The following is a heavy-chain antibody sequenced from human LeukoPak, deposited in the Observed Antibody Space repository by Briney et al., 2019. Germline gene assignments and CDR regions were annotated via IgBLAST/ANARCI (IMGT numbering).Heavy chain of an antibody. J-gene: IGHJ4*02. Sequence: GGSLRLSCAASGFTFSSYWMSWVRQTPGKGLEWVATIRQDGSQKYYVDSVKGRFTISRDNAKNSLYLQMNSLRAEDTAVYYCARESGSVTSEVDFDYWGQGTLVTVSS. CDR3: ARESGSVTSEVDFDY. CDR1: GFTFSSYW. CDR2: IRQDGSQK. D-gene: IGHD4-17*01. V-gene: IGHV3-7*01.